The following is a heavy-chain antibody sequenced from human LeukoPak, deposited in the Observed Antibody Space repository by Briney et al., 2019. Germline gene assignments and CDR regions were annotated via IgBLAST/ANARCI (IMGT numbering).Heavy chain of an antibody. D-gene: IGHD3-10*01. V-gene: IGHV3-48*01. CDR2: ITSSGDTI. CDR3: ARVQGVFDY. J-gene: IGHJ4*02. Sequence: GGSLRLSCTTSVFPFSRYSMNWVRQAPGKGLEWVSYITSSGDTIYYADSVKGRFTISRDNAKNSVYLQMNSLRAEDTAVYYCARVQGVFDYWGQGTLVTVSS. CDR1: VFPFSRYS.